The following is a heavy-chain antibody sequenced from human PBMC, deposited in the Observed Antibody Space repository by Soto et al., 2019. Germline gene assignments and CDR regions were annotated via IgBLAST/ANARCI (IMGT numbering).Heavy chain of an antibody. Sequence: GASVKVSCKASGYTLSSYYMHWVRQAPGQGLEWMGIINTSGSSTTYAQKFQGRVTMTRDTSTSTVYMELSSLTSEDTAVYYCARASVSGRRFDYWGEGTLVTVSS. CDR1: GYTLSSYY. V-gene: IGHV1-46*03. CDR2: INTSGSST. CDR3: ARASVSGRRFDY. J-gene: IGHJ4*02. D-gene: IGHD6-19*01.